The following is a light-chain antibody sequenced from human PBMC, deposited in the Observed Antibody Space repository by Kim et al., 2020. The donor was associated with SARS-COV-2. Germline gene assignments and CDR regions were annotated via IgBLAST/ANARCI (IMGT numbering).Light chain of an antibody. V-gene: IGLV6-57*02. J-gene: IGLJ3*02. CDR2: EYN. CDR3: QSFDNNIWV. Sequence: NYVQWYQPRPGSAPPTVISEYNQRPSGVPDRFSVSIDTSSNSASLIISRLETEDEADYFCQSFDNNIWVFGGGTQLTVL. CDR1: NY.